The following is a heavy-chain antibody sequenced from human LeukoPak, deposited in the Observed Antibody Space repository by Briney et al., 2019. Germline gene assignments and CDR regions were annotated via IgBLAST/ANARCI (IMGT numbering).Heavy chain of an antibody. V-gene: IGHV5-10-1*01. CDR1: GYSFTNYW. J-gene: IGHJ6*04. CDR2: IDPSDSYT. Sequence: GESLKISCKDSGYSFTNYWIGWVRQMPGRGLEWMGRIDPSDSYTNYNPAFEGHVTISADRSLNTVYLQLSHLNGSAPATFFCGREGMGYYYGMDVWGKGPTVAVSS. CDR3: GREGMGYYYGMDV. D-gene: IGHD2-15*01.